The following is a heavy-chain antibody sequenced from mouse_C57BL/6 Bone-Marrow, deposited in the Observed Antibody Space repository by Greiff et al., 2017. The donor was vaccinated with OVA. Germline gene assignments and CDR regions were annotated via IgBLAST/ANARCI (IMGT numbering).Heavy chain of an antibody. CDR1: GYTFTDYY. D-gene: IGHD2-5*01. J-gene: IGHJ3*01. CDR2: INPNNGGT. V-gene: IGHV1-26*01. Sequence: VQLQQSGPELVKPGASVKISCKASGYTFTDYYMNWVKQSHGKSLEWIGDINPNNGGTSYNQKFKGKATLTVDKSSSTAYMELRSLTSEDSAVYYCARSYYSNSAWFAYWGQGTLVTVSA. CDR3: ARSYYSNSAWFAY.